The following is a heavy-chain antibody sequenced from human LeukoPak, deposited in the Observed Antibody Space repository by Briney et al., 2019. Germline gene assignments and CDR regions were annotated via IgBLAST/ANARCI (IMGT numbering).Heavy chain of an antibody. CDR2: ISGSGGST. CDR1: GFTFSSYA. CDR3: TRRLVVVPAAIRDY. V-gene: IGHV3-23*01. Sequence: GGSLRLSCAASGFTFSSYAMSWVRQAPGKGLEWVSAISGSGGSTYYADSVKGRFTISRDNSKNTLYLQMNSLRAEDTAVYYCTRRLVVVPAAIRDYWGQGTLVTVSS. J-gene: IGHJ4*02. D-gene: IGHD2-2*02.